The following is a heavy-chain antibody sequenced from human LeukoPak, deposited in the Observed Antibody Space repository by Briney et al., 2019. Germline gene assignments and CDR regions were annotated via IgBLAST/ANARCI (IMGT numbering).Heavy chain of an antibody. CDR1: GFTFSSYA. CDR3: AKSAAAGTVVLYYYYYYGMDV. D-gene: IGHD6-13*01. Sequence: GGSLRLSCAASGFTFSSYAMGWVRQAPGKGLEWVSAISGSGGSTYYADSVKGRFTISRDNSKNTLYLQMNSLRAEDTAVYYCAKSAAAGTVVLYYYYYYGMDVWGQGTTVTVSS. V-gene: IGHV3-23*01. CDR2: ISGSGGST. J-gene: IGHJ6*02.